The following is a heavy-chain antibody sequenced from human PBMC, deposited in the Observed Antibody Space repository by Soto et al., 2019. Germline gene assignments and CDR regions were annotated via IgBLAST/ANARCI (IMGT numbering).Heavy chain of an antibody. J-gene: IGHJ4*02. V-gene: IGHV4-39*07. Sequence: PSETLSLTCTVSGGSISSSSYYWGWIRQPPGKGLEWIGSIFYSGSTYYNPSLKSRVTISVDTSKNQFSLKLSSVTAADTAVYYCARVGQSQDYYDSSGLGFDYWGQGTLVTVS. CDR2: IFYSGST. CDR1: GGSISSSSYY. D-gene: IGHD3-22*01. CDR3: ARVGQSQDYYDSSGLGFDY.